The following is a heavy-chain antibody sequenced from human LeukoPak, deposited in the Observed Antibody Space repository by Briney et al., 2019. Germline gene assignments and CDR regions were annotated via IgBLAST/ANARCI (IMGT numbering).Heavy chain of an antibody. CDR2: IRYDGNNK. V-gene: IGHV3-30*02. Sequence: GGSLRLSCAASGFIFSSYGMHWVRQAPGKGLEWVAFIRYDGNNKFYADSVKGRFTISRDNSQNTLYLQMNSLRAEDTAVYYCAKDKVTTLYYFDYWGQGTLVAVSS. CDR1: GFIFSSYG. CDR3: AKDKVTTLYYFDY. D-gene: IGHD4-11*01. J-gene: IGHJ4*02.